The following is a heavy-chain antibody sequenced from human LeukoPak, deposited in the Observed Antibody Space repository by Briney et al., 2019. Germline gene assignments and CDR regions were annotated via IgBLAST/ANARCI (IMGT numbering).Heavy chain of an antibody. CDR3: ARLREIPVFGVVTKSTSYFDY. D-gene: IGHD3-3*01. Sequence: GGSLRLSCAASGFTFSSYSMNWVRQAPGKGLELVANIKQDRSEKYYVDSVKGRFTISRDNAKNSLYLQMNSLRAEDTAVYYCARLREIPVFGVVTKSTSYFDYWGQGTLVTVSS. J-gene: IGHJ4*02. V-gene: IGHV3-7*01. CDR2: IKQDRSEK. CDR1: GFTFSSYS.